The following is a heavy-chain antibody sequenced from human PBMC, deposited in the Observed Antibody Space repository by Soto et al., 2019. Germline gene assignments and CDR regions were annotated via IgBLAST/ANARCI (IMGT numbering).Heavy chain of an antibody. CDR3: AREGPGSSGYYYARNWFDP. D-gene: IGHD3-22*01. CDR1: GFTFSSYS. Sequence: EVQLVESGGGLVKPGGSLRLSCAASGFTFSSYSMNWVRQAPGKGLEWVSSISSSSSYIYYADSVKGRFTISRDNAKNSLYLQMNSLRAEDTAVYYCAREGPGSSGYYYARNWFDPWGQGTLVTVSS. V-gene: IGHV3-21*01. CDR2: ISSSSSYI. J-gene: IGHJ5*02.